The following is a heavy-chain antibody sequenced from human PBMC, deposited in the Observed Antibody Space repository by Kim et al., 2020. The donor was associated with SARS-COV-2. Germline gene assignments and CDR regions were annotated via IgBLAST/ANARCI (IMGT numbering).Heavy chain of an antibody. CDR2: T. D-gene: IGHD6-13*01. V-gene: IGHV5-51*01. Sequence: TRYSPSSQGQVTISADKSISTAYLQWSSLKASDTAMYYCARLPKSSSCDYWGQGTLVTVSS. CDR3: ARLPKSSSCDY. J-gene: IGHJ4*02.